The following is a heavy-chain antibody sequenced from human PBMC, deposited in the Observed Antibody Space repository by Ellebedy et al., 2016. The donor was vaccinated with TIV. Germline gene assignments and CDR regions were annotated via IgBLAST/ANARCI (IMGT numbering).Heavy chain of an antibody. CDR1: GFTFGDYA. V-gene: IGHV3-9*01. CDR3: AKVGHTSGDLDP. CDR2: ITWNSRTI. D-gene: IGHD6-25*01. Sequence: SLKISCSASGFTFGDYAIHSVRQASGRSLECVSRITWNSRTITYADSVRGRFTISRDNAKNSVYLQMNNLRSDDSALYYLAKVGHTSGDLDPWGQGALVAVSS. J-gene: IGHJ5*02.